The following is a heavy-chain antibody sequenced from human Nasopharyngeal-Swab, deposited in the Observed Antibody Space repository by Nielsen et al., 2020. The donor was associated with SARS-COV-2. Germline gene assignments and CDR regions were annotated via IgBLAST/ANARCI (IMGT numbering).Heavy chain of an antibody. J-gene: IGHJ4*02. CDR1: GFTFSSHW. CDR2: ISSDGRTT. V-gene: IGHV3-74*01. Sequence: GVLKISCAASGFTFSSHWMHWVRQGPGEGLVWLSRISSDGRTTNYADSVKGRFSISRDNSKNTLHLQMNSLTDGDTAVYYCARGPSTANFYAGDYWGQGTLVTVSS. CDR3: ARGPSTANFYAGDY. D-gene: IGHD2/OR15-2a*01.